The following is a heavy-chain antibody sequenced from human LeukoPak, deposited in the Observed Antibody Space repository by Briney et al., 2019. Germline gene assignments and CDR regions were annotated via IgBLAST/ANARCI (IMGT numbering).Heavy chain of an antibody. Sequence: GGSLRLSCAASGFTFSSYWMSWVRQAPGKGLEWVADIKQDGSEKYYVDSVKGRFTISRDNAKNSLYLQMNSLRAEDTAVYYCARERVEDGYNCPLDYWGQGTLVTVSS. CDR1: GFTFSSYW. CDR3: ARERVEDGYNCPLDY. V-gene: IGHV3-7*01. J-gene: IGHJ4*02. CDR2: IKQDGSEK. D-gene: IGHD5-24*01.